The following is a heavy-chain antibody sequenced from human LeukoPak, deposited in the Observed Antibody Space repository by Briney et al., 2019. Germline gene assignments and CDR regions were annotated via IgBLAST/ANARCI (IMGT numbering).Heavy chain of an antibody. J-gene: IGHJ4*02. CDR3: ARSGDIAARPFDY. V-gene: IGHV3-21*01. Sequence: GGSLRLSCAASGFTFSSYSMNWVRQAPGKGLEWVSSISSSSSYIYYADSVKGRFTISRDNAKNSLYLQMNSLRAEDTAVYYCARSGDIAARPFDYWGQGTLVTVSS. CDR1: GFTFSSYS. D-gene: IGHD6-6*01. CDR2: ISSSSSYI.